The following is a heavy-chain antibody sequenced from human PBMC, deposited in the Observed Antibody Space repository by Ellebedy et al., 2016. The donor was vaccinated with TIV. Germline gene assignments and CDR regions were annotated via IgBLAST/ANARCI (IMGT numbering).Heavy chain of an antibody. Sequence: MPSETLSLTCSVSGVSLTTTYYYWGWIRQSPGKGLEWIGSIYYDGTAYYNPSLKSRVSISVDLSKNQFSLRLNSVTAADTAVYYCARDSGSLAGFDYWGPGALVTVSS. D-gene: IGHD2-15*01. CDR2: IYYDGTA. J-gene: IGHJ4*02. CDR1: GVSLTTTYYY. V-gene: IGHV4-39*07. CDR3: ARDSGSLAGFDY.